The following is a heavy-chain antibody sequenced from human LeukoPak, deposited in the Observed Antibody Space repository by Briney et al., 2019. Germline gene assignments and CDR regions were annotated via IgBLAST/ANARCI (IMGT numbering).Heavy chain of an antibody. Sequence: ASVKVSCKTSGYTFSNYGISWVRQAPGQGLEWMGWITAYNGNRLYAQRFQGRITLTTDTSTSTSYMELRSLEYDDTAIYYCARDNDKVVDHWGQGTLVTVSS. V-gene: IGHV1-18*01. J-gene: IGHJ4*01. CDR2: ITAYNGNR. CDR1: GYTFSNYG. CDR3: ARDNDKVVDH. D-gene: IGHD1-1*01.